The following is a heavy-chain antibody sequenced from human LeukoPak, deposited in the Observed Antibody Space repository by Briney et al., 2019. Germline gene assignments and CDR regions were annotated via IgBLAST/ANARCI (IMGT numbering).Heavy chain of an antibody. CDR2: IKQDGSEK. D-gene: IGHD2-15*01. J-gene: IGHJ5*02. CDR1: GFTFSSYW. V-gene: IGHV3-7*01. CDR3: ARDGSGGSSGGSTQYNWFDP. Sequence: GGSLRLSCAASGFTFSSYWMSWVRQAPGKGLEWVADIKQDGSEKYYVDSVKGRFTISRDNAKNSLYLQMNSLRAEDTAVYYCARDGSGGSSGGSTQYNWFDPWGQGTLVTVSS.